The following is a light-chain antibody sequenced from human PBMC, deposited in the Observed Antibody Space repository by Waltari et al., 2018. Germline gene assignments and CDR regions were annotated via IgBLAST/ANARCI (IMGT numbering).Light chain of an antibody. Sequence: NFMLAQPHSVSESPGKTVTVSCTRSSGSIASNYVQWHQQRPGSAPTTVNYGDDQRPSGVPIRFSGSIDSSSNSSSLSISGLKTEDEADYYCQSYDSNNPWVFGGGTKLTVL. CDR1: SGSIASNY. CDR2: GDD. J-gene: IGLJ3*02. CDR3: QSYDSNNPWV. V-gene: IGLV6-57*03.